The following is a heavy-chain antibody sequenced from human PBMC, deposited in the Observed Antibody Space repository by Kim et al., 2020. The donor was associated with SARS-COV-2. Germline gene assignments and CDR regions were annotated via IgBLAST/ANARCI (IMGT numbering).Heavy chain of an antibody. V-gene: IGHV1-24*01. J-gene: IGHJ6*02. Sequence: ASVKVSCKVSGYTLTELSMHWVRQAPGKGLEWMGGFDPEDGETIYAQKFQGRVTMTEDTSTDTAYMELSSLRSEDTAVYYCAILRPCSGGSCYPSGYGMDVWGQGTTVTVSS. CDR1: GYTLTELS. CDR2: FDPEDGET. CDR3: AILRPCSGGSCYPSGYGMDV. D-gene: IGHD2-15*01.